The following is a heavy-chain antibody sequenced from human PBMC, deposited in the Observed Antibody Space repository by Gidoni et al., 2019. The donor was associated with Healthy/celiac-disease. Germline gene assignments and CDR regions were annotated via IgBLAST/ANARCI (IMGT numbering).Heavy chain of an antibody. CDR2: IYWNDDK. J-gene: IGHJ5*02. Sequence: QITLKESGPTLVKPTQTLTLTCTFSGFSLSTSGVGVGWIRQPPGKALEWLALIYWNDDKRYSPSLKSRLTITKDTSKNQVVLTMTNMDPVDTATYYCAHTLNYYGSGSYYMGRNWFDPWGQGTLVTVSS. D-gene: IGHD3-10*01. V-gene: IGHV2-5*01. CDR3: AHTLNYYGSGSYYMGRNWFDP. CDR1: GFSLSTSGVG.